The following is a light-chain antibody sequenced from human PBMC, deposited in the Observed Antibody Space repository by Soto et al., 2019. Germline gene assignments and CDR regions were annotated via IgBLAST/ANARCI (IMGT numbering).Light chain of an antibody. CDR3: SSYTSSSTPYV. V-gene: IGLV2-14*01. Sequence: LTQPASVSGSPGQSITISCTGTSSDVGGYNYVSWYQQHPGKAPKLMIYEVSNRPSGVSNRFSGSKSGNTASLTISGLQAEEEADYYCSSYTSSSTPYVFGTGTKVNV. CDR2: EVS. CDR1: SSDVGGYNY. J-gene: IGLJ1*01.